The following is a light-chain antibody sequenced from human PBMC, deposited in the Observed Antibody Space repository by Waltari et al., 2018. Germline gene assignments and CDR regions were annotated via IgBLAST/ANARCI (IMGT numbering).Light chain of an antibody. J-gene: IGLJ3*02. CDR2: TNH. V-gene: IGLV1-44*01. CDR1: SPNIASNT. CDR3: ATWDDSLNGPV. Sequence: QSVLTQPPSASGTPGQRGTISCSGRSPNIASNTVTWYQQLPGTAPKLLLYTNHQRPSGFPDRFSGSKSGPSASLAISGLQSEDEADYYCATWDDSLNGPVFGGGTKLTVL.